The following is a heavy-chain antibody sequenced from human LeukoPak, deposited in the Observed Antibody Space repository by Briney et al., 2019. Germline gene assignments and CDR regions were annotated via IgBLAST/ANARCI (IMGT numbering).Heavy chain of an antibody. D-gene: IGHD5-18*01. V-gene: IGHV1-69*01. CDR3: ARPDEDRGYSYGYNY. CDR2: IIPIFGTA. J-gene: IGHJ4*02. Sequence: SCAASGGTFSSYAISWVRQAPGQGLEWMGGIIPIFGTANYAQKFQGRVTITADESTSTAYMELSSLRSEDTAVYYCARPDEDRGYSYGYNYWGQGTLVTVSS. CDR1: GGTFSSYA.